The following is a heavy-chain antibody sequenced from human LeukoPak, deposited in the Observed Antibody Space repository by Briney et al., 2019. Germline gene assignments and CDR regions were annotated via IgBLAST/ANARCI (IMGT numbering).Heavy chain of an antibody. CDR2: ISGAADNT. D-gene: IGHD2-2*01. CDR1: GFTFSSYA. CDR3: AKDMGDIVLVPAAIGNIYYYYYMDV. V-gene: IGHV3-23*01. J-gene: IGHJ6*03. Sequence: GGSLRLSCAASGFTFSSYAMSWVRQAPGKGLEWVSAISGAADNTYYANSVKGRFTISRDNSKNTLYLQMNSLRAEDAAVYYCAKDMGDIVLVPAAIGNIYYYYYMDVWGKGTTVTVSS.